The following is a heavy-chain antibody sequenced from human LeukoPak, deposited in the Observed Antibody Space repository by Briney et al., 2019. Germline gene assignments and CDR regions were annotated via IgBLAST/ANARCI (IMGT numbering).Heavy chain of an antibody. Sequence: GGSLRLSCVASGFTFSDYAMNWVRQAPGKGLEWVSTFKTNSGQVYYAESVRGRFTISRDNSKDTVYLQMSSLRAEDTALYYCARSVPDYTRFDYWGQGALVTVSP. J-gene: IGHJ4*02. CDR2: FKTNSGQV. CDR3: ARSVPDYTRFDY. CDR1: GFTFSDYA. D-gene: IGHD4-11*01. V-gene: IGHV3-23*01.